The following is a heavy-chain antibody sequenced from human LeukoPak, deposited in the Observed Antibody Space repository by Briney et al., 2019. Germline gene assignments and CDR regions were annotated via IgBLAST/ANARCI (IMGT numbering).Heavy chain of an antibody. J-gene: IGHJ5*01. Sequence: SETLSLTCTVSGDSTSNFYWNWIRQSPGKGLEWIGNIHYSGSSVYNPSLKSRGTISIDTSRRQFFLKLNSVTAADTAVYFCALAPNTNWFDFWGPGILVTVSS. D-gene: IGHD2-8*01. CDR1: GDSTSNFY. CDR2: IHYSGSS. CDR3: ALAPNTNWFDF. V-gene: IGHV4-59*03.